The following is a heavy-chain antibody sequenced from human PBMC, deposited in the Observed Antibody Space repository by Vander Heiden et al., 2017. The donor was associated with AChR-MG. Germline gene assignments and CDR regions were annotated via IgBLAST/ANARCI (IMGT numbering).Heavy chain of an antibody. Sequence: QLQLQESGSGLVKPSQTLSLTCAVSGGSISRGGYSWRWIRQPPGKGLEWIGYLYHSGNTYYNRSLKSRVTISVDRSKNQFSLKLSSVTAADTAVYYCARSIIGIYFDYWGQGTLVTVSS. D-gene: IGHD1-20*01. V-gene: IGHV4-30-2*01. CDR1: GGSISRGGYS. CDR3: ARSIIGIYFDY. J-gene: IGHJ4*02. CDR2: LYHSGNT.